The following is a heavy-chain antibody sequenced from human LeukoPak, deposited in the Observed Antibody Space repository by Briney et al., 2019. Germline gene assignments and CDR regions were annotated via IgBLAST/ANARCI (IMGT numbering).Heavy chain of an antibody. V-gene: IGHV1-46*01. Sequence: ASVKVSCKASGYTFTSYYMHWVRQAPGQGLEWMGIINPSGGSTSYAQKFQGRVTMTRDTSTSTVYMELSSLRSEDTAVYYCVRGYFDTSGYSNPFDIWGQGTMVTVSS. D-gene: IGHD3-22*01. CDR2: INPSGGST. CDR1: GYTFTSYY. CDR3: VRGYFDTSGYSNPFDI. J-gene: IGHJ3*02.